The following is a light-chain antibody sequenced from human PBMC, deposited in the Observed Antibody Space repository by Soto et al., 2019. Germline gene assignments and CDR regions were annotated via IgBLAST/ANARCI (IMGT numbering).Light chain of an antibody. J-gene: IGKJ1*01. Sequence: EIVLMQSPGTLSLPPGERATLSCRASQSVSSSYLAWYQQKPGQAPRLLIYGASSRATGIPDRFSGSGSGTDFTLTISRLEPEDFAVYYCQQYGSSSWTFGQGTKVDIK. CDR2: GAS. CDR3: QQYGSSSWT. V-gene: IGKV3-20*01. CDR1: QSVSSSY.